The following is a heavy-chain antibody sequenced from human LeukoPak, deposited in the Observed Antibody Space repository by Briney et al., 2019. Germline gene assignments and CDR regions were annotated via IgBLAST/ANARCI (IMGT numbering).Heavy chain of an antibody. J-gene: IGHJ3*01. CDR3: ARGHPHYYDSSGYVF. CDR1: GYTFTSYA. V-gene: IGHV7-4-1*02. Sequence: ASVKVSCKASGYTFTSYAMNWVRQAPGLGLEWMGWINTNTGNPTYAQGFTGRFVFSLDTSVSTAYLQISSLKAEDTAVYYCARGHPHYYDSSGYVFWGQGTMVTVSS. CDR2: INTNTGNP. D-gene: IGHD3-22*01.